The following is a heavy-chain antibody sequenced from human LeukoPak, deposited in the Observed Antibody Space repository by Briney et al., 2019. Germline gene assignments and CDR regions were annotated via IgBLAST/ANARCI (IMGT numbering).Heavy chain of an antibody. V-gene: IGHV4-4*02. CDR1: GGSISSSNW. Sequence: SETLSLTCAVSGGSISSSNWWSWVRQPPGKGLEWIGEIYHSGSTNYSPSLKSRVTISVDKSKNQFSLKLSSVTAADTAVYYCARGLAGYYPTNWFDPWGQGTLVTVSS. CDR2: IYHSGST. CDR3: ARGLAGYYPTNWFDP. J-gene: IGHJ5*02. D-gene: IGHD3-9*01.